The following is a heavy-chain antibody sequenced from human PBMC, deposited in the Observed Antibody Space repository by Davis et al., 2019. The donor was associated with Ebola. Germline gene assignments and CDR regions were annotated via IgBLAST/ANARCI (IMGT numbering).Heavy chain of an antibody. Sequence: TLSLTCTVSGGSISSYYWSWIRQPPGKALEWLALIYWDDDKRYSPSLKSRLTITKDTSKNQVVLTMTNMDPVDTATYYCAHRVGLWFGELWFDYWGQGTLVTVSS. V-gene: IGHV2-5*08. CDR1: GGSISSYYW. CDR2: IYWDDDK. CDR3: AHRVGLWFGELWFDY. J-gene: IGHJ4*02. D-gene: IGHD3-10*01.